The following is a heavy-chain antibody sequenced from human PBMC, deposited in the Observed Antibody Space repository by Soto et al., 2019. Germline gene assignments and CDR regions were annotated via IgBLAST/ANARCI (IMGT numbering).Heavy chain of an antibody. CDR1: GFTFSSYA. Sequence: QVQLVESGGGVVQPGRSLRLSCAASGFTFSSYAMHWVRQAPGKGLEWVAVISYDGSNKYYADSVKGRFTISRDNSKNTLYLQMNSLRAEDTAVYYCASGDVGGGYYYYGMDVWGQGTTVPVSS. D-gene: IGHD3-10*01. CDR2: ISYDGSNK. CDR3: ASGDVGGGYYYYGMDV. V-gene: IGHV3-30-3*01. J-gene: IGHJ6*02.